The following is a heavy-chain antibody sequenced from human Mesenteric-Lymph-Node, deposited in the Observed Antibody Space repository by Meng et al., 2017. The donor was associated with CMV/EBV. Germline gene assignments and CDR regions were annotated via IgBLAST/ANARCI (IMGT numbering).Heavy chain of an antibody. D-gene: IGHD3-16*02. CDR3: AKDLSPSPGSTFYYGMDV. V-gene: IGHV3-7*03. Sequence: GESLKISCAASGFTFDDYFMYWVRQAPGKGLEWVANIKQDRSEKYYVDSVKGRFTISRDNAKNSLYLQMNSLRAEDTALYYCAKDLSPSPGSTFYYGMDVWGQGTTVTVSS. CDR2: IKQDRSEK. CDR1: GFTFDDYF. J-gene: IGHJ6*02.